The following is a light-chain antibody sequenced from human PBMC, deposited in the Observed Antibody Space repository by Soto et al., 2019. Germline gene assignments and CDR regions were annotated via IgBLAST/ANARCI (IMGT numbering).Light chain of an antibody. CDR3: QQYAESPLT. CDR1: QSIGKSY. CDR2: GAS. V-gene: IGKV3-20*01. J-gene: IGKJ4*01. Sequence: ETVLTQSPGTVSLSPGESATLSCRASQSIGKSYLAWFQHKPGQAPRLLIYGASTRATGIPDRFRGSGSGTDFTLTVSRLESEDFAVYYCQQYAESPLTFRGGTKVEIK.